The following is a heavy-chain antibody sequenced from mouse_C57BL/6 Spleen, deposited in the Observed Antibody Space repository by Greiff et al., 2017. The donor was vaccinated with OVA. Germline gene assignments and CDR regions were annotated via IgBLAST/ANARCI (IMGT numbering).Heavy chain of an antibody. D-gene: IGHD2-5*01. V-gene: IGHV1-15*01. J-gene: IGHJ1*03. CDR1: GYTFTDYE. CDR2: IDPETGGT. CDR3: TKAYYSNYWYFDV. Sequence: VQLQQSGAELVRPGASVTLSCKASGYTFTDYEMHWVKQTPVHGLEWIGAIDPETGGTAYNQKFKGKAILTADKSSCTAYMELRSLTSEDSAVYYCTKAYYSNYWYFDVWGTGTTVTVSS.